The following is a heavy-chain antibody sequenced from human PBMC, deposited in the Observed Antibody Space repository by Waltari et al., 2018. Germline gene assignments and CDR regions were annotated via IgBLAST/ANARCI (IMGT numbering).Heavy chain of an antibody. Sequence: QVNLLQSGPEVKKPGASVKLSCQASGYTFTSYPLHWLRQAPGQRPEWLGYVNPRNGNTRFSLRFQDRVTFSFNTAATTVCMELTSLTADDSVVYYCAMGSAGRGSLFSFWGPGTTVTVSS. V-gene: IGHV1-3*01. D-gene: IGHD1-26*01. CDR3: AMGSAGRGSLFSF. J-gene: IGHJ6*02. CDR2: VNPRNGNT. CDR1: GYTFTSYP.